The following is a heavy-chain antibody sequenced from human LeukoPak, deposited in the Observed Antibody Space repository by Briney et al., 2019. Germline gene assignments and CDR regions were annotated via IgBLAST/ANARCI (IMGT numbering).Heavy chain of an antibody. V-gene: IGHV4-30-2*01. CDR1: GGSISSGGYS. D-gene: IGHD3-10*01. Sequence: SQTLSLTCAVSGGSISSGGYSWSWIRQPPGKGLEWIGYIYHSGSTYYNPSLKSRVTISVDRSKNQFSLKLSSVTAADTAVYHCARGIIDYYGSGSKPNWFDPWGQGTLVTVSS. CDR3: ARGIIDYYGSGSKPNWFDP. J-gene: IGHJ5*02. CDR2: IYHSGST.